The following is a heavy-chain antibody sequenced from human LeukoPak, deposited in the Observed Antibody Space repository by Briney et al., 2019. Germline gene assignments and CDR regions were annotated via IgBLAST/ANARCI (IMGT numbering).Heavy chain of an antibody. D-gene: IGHD2/OR15-2a*01. V-gene: IGHV3-21*01. CDR1: GFTFSIYA. CDR2: ISLTSNDI. CDR3: ARGDTSLQRNDALDI. Sequence: GGSLRLSCAASGFTFSIYAMNWVRQAPGKGLEWVSSISLTSNDIYYAASVRGLFIISRDNDKNLLSLQMNSLRAEDTALYYCARGDTSLQRNDALDIWGQGTMVSVSS. J-gene: IGHJ3*02.